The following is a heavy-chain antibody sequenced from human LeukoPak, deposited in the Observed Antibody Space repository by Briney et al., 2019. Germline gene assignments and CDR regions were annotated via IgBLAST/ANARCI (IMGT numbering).Heavy chain of an antibody. J-gene: IGHJ4*02. CDR1: GYTFTGYY. CDR3: ARDGGQWLVQYYFDY. Sequence: ASVKVSCKASGYTFTGYYMHWVRQAPGRGLEWMGWINPNSGGTNYAQKFQGRVTMTRDTSISTAYMELSRLRSDDTAVYYCARDGGQWLVQYYFDYWGQGTLVTVSS. CDR2: INPNSGGT. D-gene: IGHD6-19*01. V-gene: IGHV1-2*02.